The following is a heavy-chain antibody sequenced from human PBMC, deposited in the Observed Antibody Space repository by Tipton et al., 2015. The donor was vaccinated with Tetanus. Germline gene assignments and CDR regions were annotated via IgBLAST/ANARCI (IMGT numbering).Heavy chain of an antibody. CDR2: INHSGVT. Sequence: TLSLTCAVYGGSFSLYSWTWIRQPPGKGLEWIGEINHSGVTNYNPSLKSRVTMSVDTSKNQVSLKLSSVTAADTAVYYCARLTYLYETTIPYSAQFYFEFWGQGTLVTVSS. CDR3: ARLTYLYETTIPYSAQFYFEF. D-gene: IGHD2-21*01. CDR1: GGSFSLYS. V-gene: IGHV4-34*01. J-gene: IGHJ4*02.